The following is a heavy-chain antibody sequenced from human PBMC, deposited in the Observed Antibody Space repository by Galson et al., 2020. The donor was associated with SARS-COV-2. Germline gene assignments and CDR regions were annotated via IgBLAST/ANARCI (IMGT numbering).Heavy chain of an antibody. CDR1: GFTFSSYD. CDR2: IGTAGDT. D-gene: IGHD3-3*01. Sequence: GGSLRLSCAASGFTFSSYDMHWVRQATGKGLEWVSAIGTAGDTYYPGSVKGRFTISRENAKNSLYLQMNSLRAGDTAVYYCARATAYYDFWSGYSAYYYYYMDVWGKGTTVTVSS. CDR3: ARATAYYDFWSGYSAYYYYYMDV. J-gene: IGHJ6*03. V-gene: IGHV3-13*01.